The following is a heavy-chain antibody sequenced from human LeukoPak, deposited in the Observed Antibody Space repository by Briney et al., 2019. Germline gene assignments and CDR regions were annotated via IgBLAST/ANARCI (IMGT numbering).Heavy chain of an antibody. CDR1: GFTFDDYA. CDR3: ARGYCSSTSCHYYYYYGMDV. Sequence: PGRSLRLSCAASGFTFDDYAMHWVRQAPGKGLEWVSGISWNSGTIGYADSVKGRFTISRDNAKNSLYLQMNSLRAEDTALYYCARGYCSSTSCHYYYYYGMDVWGQGTTVTVSS. V-gene: IGHV3-9*01. D-gene: IGHD2-2*01. CDR2: ISWNSGTI. J-gene: IGHJ6*02.